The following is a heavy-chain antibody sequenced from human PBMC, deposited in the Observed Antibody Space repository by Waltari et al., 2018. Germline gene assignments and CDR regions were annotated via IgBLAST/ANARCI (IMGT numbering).Heavy chain of an antibody. J-gene: IGHJ4*02. D-gene: IGHD6-19*01. CDR3: ARDNGSGWYEGYDY. CDR2: IYSGGST. Sequence: EVQLVESGGGLIQPGGSLRLSCAASGFTVSSNYMSWVRRAPGKWLEWVSVIYSGGSTYYADSVKGRFTISRDNSKNTLYLQMNSLRAEDTAGYYCARDNGSGWYEGYDYWGQGTLVTVSS. CDR1: GFTVSSNY. V-gene: IGHV3-53*01.